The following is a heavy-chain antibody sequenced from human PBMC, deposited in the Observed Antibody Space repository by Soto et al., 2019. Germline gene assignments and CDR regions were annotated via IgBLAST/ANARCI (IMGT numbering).Heavy chain of an antibody. CDR3: LRGGRGYTRDDVLDA. Sequence: EVQLVESGGGLVKPGGSLRLSCVDSGLPFRSYSMNWVRQAQGKGLEWVASISSTSSVIWYADSLKGRFTISRDNAKNSLFLQMDSLRADDTAVYYCLRGGRGYTRDDVLDAWGHGTMVTVSS. V-gene: IGHV3-21*06. CDR1: GLPFRSYS. CDR2: ISSTSSVI. D-gene: IGHD2-2*02. J-gene: IGHJ3*01.